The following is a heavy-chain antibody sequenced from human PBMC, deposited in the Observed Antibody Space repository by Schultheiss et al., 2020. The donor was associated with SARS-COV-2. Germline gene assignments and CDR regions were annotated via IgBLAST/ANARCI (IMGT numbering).Heavy chain of an antibody. Sequence: SQTLSLTCTVSGGSISSGGYYWSWIRQPPGKGLEWIGEINHSESTNYNPSLKSRVTISVDTSKNQFSLKLSSVTAADTAVYYCASNRIAAAGYDYWGQGTLVTVSS. CDR2: INHSEST. CDR3: ASNRIAAAGYDY. CDR1: GGSISSGGYY. J-gene: IGHJ4*02. V-gene: IGHV4-61*08. D-gene: IGHD6-13*01.